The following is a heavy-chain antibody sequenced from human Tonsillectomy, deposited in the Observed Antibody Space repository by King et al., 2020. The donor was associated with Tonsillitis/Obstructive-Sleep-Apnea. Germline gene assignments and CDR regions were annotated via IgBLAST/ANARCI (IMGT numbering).Heavy chain of an antibody. D-gene: IGHD3-10*01. CDR1: GFTFSSYA. CDR2: ISYDGSNK. V-gene: IGHV3-30*04. CDR3: ASSPMVRGVMLY. Sequence: VQLVESGGGVVQPGRSLRLSCAASGFTFSSYAMHWVRQAPGKGLEWVAVISYDGSNKYYADSVKGRFTISRDNSKNTLYLQMNSLRAEDTAVYYCASSPMVRGVMLYWGQGTLVTVSS. J-gene: IGHJ4*02.